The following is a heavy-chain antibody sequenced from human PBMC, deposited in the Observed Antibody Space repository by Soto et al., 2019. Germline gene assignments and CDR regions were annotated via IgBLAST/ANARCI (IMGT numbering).Heavy chain of an antibody. J-gene: IGHJ4*02. Sequence: PSETLSLTCAVSGGSISSSNWWSWVRQPPGKGLEWVSTITGGGGGRTNYADSVKGRFTISRDNSKNTLYLQMNSLRAEDTAVYYCAKQPASIRTFEYWGQGALVTVSS. CDR2: ITGGGGGRT. CDR1: GGSISSSN. D-gene: IGHD2-2*01. CDR3: AKQPASIRTFEY. V-gene: IGHV3-23*01.